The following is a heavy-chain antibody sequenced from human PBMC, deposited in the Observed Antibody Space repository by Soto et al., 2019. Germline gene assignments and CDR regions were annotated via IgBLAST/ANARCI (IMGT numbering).Heavy chain of an antibody. CDR3: ARSPRSSPYFDY. D-gene: IGHD6-13*01. CDR1: GYTFSNFW. J-gene: IGHJ4*02. V-gene: IGHV5-51*01. Sequence: PGESLKISCXCSGYTFSNFWIGWVRQLPGKGLEWMGIIYPGDHETRYSPSFHGKVTISADKSFNTAYLQWNSLEASDTAFYFCARSPRSSPYFDYWGQGALVTVS. CDR2: IYPGDHET.